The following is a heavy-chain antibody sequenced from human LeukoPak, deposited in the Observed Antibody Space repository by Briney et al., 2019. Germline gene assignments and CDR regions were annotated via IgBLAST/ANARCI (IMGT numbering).Heavy chain of an antibody. CDR3: ARAPIRSSPTRY. CDR2: MNPNSGNT. CDR1: GYTFTSYD. V-gene: IGHV1-8*02. D-gene: IGHD6-6*01. Sequence: ASVKVSCKASGYTFTSYDINWVRQATGQGLEWMGWMNPNSGNTGYAQKFQGRVTMTRDMSTSTVYMELSSLRSEDTAVYYCARAPIRSSPTRYWGQGTLVTVSS. J-gene: IGHJ4*02.